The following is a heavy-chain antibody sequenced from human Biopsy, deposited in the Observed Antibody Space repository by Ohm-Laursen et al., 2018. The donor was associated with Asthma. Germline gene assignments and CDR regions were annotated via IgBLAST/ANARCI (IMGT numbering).Heavy chain of an antibody. Sequence: SLRLSCTAFGFTFGDYWMNWVRQVPGKGLEWVANIKHDGSEKNHVDSLKGRFTISRDNAKNSLYLQMNSLRAEDTAVYYCARTFHFWSPYHAEHYQLWGQGTLVTVSS. V-gene: IGHV3-7*01. CDR3: ARTFHFWSPYHAEHYQL. CDR1: GFTFGDYW. CDR2: IKHDGSEK. D-gene: IGHD3-3*02. J-gene: IGHJ1*01.